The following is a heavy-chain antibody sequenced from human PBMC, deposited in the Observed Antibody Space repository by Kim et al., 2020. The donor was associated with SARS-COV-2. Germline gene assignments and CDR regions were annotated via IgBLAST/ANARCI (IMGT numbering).Heavy chain of an antibody. Sequence: GGSLRLSCAASGFTFSSYSMNWVRQAPGKGLEWVSYISSSSSTIYYADSVKGRFTISRDNAKNSLYLQMNSLRDEDTAVYYCARDNRGYSYANDAFDIWGQGTMVTVSS. D-gene: IGHD5-18*01. J-gene: IGHJ3*02. CDR1: GFTFSSYS. CDR3: ARDNRGYSYANDAFDI. V-gene: IGHV3-48*02. CDR2: ISSSSSTI.